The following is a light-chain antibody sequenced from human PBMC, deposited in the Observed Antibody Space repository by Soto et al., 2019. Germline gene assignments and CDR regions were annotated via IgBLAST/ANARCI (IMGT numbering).Light chain of an antibody. J-gene: IGKJ5*01. CDR3: QQYSGSHT. Sequence: EIMLTQSPATLSLSPGERATLSCRASQSVSDYLAWYQQKPGQAPRLPIYGASNRATGIPDRFSGSGSGTDFTLTISRLEPEDFAVYYCQQYSGSHTFGQGTRLEIK. CDR2: GAS. CDR1: QSVSDY. V-gene: IGKV3-20*01.